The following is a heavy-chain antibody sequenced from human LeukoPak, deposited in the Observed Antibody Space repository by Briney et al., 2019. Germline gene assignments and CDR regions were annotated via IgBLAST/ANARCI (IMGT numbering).Heavy chain of an antibody. V-gene: IGHV1-69*05. D-gene: IGHD3-3*01. J-gene: IGHJ4*02. CDR3: ARGPFLEHEYYFDY. Sequence: SVKLSCKASGGTFSSYAISWVRQAPGQGLEWMGGIIPIFGTANYAQKFQGRVTITTDESTGTAYMELSSLRSEDTAVYYCARGPFLEHEYYFDYWGQGTLVTVSS. CDR2: IIPIFGTA. CDR1: GGTFSSYA.